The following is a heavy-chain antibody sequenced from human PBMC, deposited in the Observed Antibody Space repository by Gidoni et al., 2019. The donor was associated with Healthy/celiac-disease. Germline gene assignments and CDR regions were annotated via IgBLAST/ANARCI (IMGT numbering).Heavy chain of an antibody. CDR1: GFALSSYA. J-gene: IGHJ4*02. CDR2: ISASGGST. CDR3: AGRRIVGTRWAFDY. V-gene: IGHV3-23*01. Sequence: EVQLLESGGGLVQPGGSLRLSFSASGFALSSYAMSWVRQAPGKGLEWVSVISASGGSTYYADSVKGRFTISRDNSKNTLYLQMNSLRAEDTALYYCAGRRIVGTRWAFDYWGQGTLVTVSS. D-gene: IGHD1-26*01.